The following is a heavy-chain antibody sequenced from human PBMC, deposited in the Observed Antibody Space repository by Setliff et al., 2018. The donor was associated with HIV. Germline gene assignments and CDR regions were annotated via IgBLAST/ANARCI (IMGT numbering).Heavy chain of an antibody. J-gene: IGHJ4*02. CDR3: ARSDYVWGSYPDKLDY. CDR1: GYSFTGYY. D-gene: IGHD3-16*01. CDR2: INPNTGGT. V-gene: IGHV1-2*02. Sequence: ASVKVSCKASGYSFTGYYIHWVRQAPGQGLEWMGWINPNTGGTNCAQRFQGRVTMTRDTSISTVYMEVSRLRSDDTAVYHCARSDYVWGSYPDKLDYWGQGTQVTVSS.